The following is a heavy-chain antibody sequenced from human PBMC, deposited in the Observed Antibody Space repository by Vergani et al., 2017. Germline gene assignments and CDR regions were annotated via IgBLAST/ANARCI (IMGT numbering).Heavy chain of an antibody. J-gene: IGHJ6*02. Sequence: QVQLQESGPGLVRPSQTLSLTCTVSGGSISGGSYYWSWFRQPAGKGLEWIGRFYTGGGTSYNPSLKSRVTISVDTSKNRFSLQLSSVTAADTAVYYCARDPLYSTTWPFLLLDMDVWGQGTTVTVSS. CDR3: ARDPLYSTTWPFLLLDMDV. CDR2: FYTGGGT. D-gene: IGHD6-13*01. V-gene: IGHV4-61*02. CDR1: GGSISGGSYY.